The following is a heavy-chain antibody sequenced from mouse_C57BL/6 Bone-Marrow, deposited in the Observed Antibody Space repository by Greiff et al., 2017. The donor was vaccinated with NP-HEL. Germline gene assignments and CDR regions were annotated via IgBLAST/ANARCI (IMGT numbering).Heavy chain of an antibody. V-gene: IGHV2-5*01. Sequence: QVQLQQSGPGLVQPSQSLSITCTVSGFSLTSYGVHWVRQSPGKGLEWLGVIWRGGSTDYNAAFMSRLSITKDNSKSQVFFKMNSLQADDTAIYYCAKNFGYDYLWFAYWGQGTLVTVSA. J-gene: IGHJ3*01. CDR2: IWRGGST. CDR1: GFSLTSYG. CDR3: AKNFGYDYLWFAY. D-gene: IGHD2-4*01.